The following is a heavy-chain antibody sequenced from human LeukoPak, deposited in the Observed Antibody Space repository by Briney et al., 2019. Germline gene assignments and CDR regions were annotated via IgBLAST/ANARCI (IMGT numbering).Heavy chain of an antibody. D-gene: IGHD4-17*01. Sequence: GASVTVSFKASGYTFTSYGISWVRQAPGQGLEWMGWISAYNGNTNYAQKLQGRVTMTTDTSTSTAYMELRSLRSDDATVYYCAREDGDYGNAFDIWGQGTMVTVSS. V-gene: IGHV1-18*04. CDR1: GYTFTSYG. CDR2: ISAYNGNT. J-gene: IGHJ3*02. CDR3: AREDGDYGNAFDI.